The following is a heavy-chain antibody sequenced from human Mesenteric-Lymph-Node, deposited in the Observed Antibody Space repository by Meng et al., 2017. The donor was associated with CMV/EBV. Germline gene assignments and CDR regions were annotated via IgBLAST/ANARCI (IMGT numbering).Heavy chain of an antibody. J-gene: IGHJ4*02. D-gene: IGHD2-21*01. CDR1: GGSISSGYYY. CDR2: IYYSGTT. CDR3: ARHCGGDCYSYTFDS. Sequence: LRLSCTVSGGSISSGYYYWSWIRQHPGKGLEWIGYIYYSGTTYYNPSLGSRVTISLDTSKNQFSLKLNSVTAADTAVYYCARHCGGDCYSYTFDSWGQGTLVTVSS. V-gene: IGHV4-31*03.